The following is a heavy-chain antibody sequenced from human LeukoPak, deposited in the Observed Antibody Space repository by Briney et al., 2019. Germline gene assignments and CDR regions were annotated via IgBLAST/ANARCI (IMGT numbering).Heavy chain of an antibody. V-gene: IGHV3-48*01. CDR3: AKGQWLGT. CDR2: IGYRSSPI. J-gene: IGHJ5*02. D-gene: IGHD6-19*01. Sequence: GGSLRLSCAASGFTFSSYWMSWVRQAPGKGLEWVSYIGYRSSPIHYADSVKGRFTISRDNSKNTLYLQMNSLRAEDTAVYYCAKGQWLGTWGQGTLVTVSS. CDR1: GFTFSSYW.